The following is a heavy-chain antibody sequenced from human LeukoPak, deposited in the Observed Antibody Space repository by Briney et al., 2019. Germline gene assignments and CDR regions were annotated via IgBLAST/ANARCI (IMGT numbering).Heavy chain of an antibody. Sequence: PSETLSLTCAVYGGSFSGYYWSWIRQPPGKGLEWIGEINHSGSTNYNPSLKSRVTISVDTSKNQFSLKLSSVTAADTAVYYCAVGATARFDYWGQGTLVTVSS. V-gene: IGHV4-34*01. J-gene: IGHJ4*02. CDR1: GGSFSGYY. D-gene: IGHD1-26*01. CDR3: AVGATARFDY. CDR2: INHSGST.